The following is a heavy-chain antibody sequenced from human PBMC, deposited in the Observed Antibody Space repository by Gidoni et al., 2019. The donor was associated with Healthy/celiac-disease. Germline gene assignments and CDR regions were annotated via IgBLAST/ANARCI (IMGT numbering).Heavy chain of an antibody. CDR1: GFSLSTSGVG. Sequence: QITLKESGPTLVKPTQTLTLTCTFSGFSLSTSGVGVGWIRQPPGKALEWLALIYWDDDKRYSPSLKSRLTITKDTSKNQVVLTMTNMDPVDTATYYCAHPSDCSSTSCPWNWFDPWGQGTLVTVSS. D-gene: IGHD2-2*01. V-gene: IGHV2-5*02. CDR2: IYWDDDK. CDR3: AHPSDCSSTSCPWNWFDP. J-gene: IGHJ5*02.